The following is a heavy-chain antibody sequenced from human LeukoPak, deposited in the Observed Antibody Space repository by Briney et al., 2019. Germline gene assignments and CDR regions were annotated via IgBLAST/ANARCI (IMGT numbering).Heavy chain of an antibody. V-gene: IGHV4-34*01. Sequence: SETLSLTCAVYSRSFRGYSWSWIRHPPGKGREWLGEINHSGSINYNPSVRSGVTISEDTSKNQFSLNLNSVTAADTAVYYCASGRSDEYGDYDYWGQGTLVTVSS. CDR3: ASGRSDEYGDYDY. D-gene: IGHD4-17*01. CDR2: INHSGSI. J-gene: IGHJ4*02. CDR1: SRSFRGYS.